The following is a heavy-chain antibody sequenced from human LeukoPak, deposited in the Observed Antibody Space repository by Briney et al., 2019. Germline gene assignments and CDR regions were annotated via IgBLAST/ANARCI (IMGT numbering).Heavy chain of an antibody. V-gene: IGHV4-61*08. CDR3: AVGGLYSSYYYGMDV. Sequence: PSETLSLTCTVSGGSISSGGYYWSWIRQPPGKGLEWIGYIYYSGSTNYNPSLKSRVTISVDTSKNQFSLKLSSVTAADTAVYYCAVGGLYSSYYYGMDVWGQGTTVTVSS. CDR1: GGSISSGGYY. D-gene: IGHD3-16*01. J-gene: IGHJ6*02. CDR2: IYYSGST.